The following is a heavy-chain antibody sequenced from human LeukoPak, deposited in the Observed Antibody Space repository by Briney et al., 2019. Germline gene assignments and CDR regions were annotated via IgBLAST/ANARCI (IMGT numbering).Heavy chain of an antibody. V-gene: IGHV4-34*01. D-gene: IGHD3-16*02. CDR3: AKQGRQIPFGGVVAIAPFDI. CDR2: INHSGST. Sequence: PSETLSLTCGVFGESFSGYYWNWIRQSPGEGLEWIGEINHSGSTKFNPSLKSRVTISVDTSRNQFSLNLSSVTAADTALYYCAKQGRQIPFGGVVAIAPFDIWGQGTMVTVSS. J-gene: IGHJ3*02. CDR1: GESFSGYY.